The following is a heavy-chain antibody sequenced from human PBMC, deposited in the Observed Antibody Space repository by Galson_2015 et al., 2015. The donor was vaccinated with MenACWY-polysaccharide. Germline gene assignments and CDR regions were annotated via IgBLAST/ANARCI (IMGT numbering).Heavy chain of an antibody. J-gene: IGHJ6*02. Sequence: SLRLSCAASGFTFSSYAIHWVRQAPGKGLEWVAVISYDGSNKYYADSLKGRFTISRDNSKNMLYLQMNSLRAEDTAVYYCARAYCDRTTCYGIDVWGQGTTVTVSS. V-gene: IGHV3-30-3*01. CDR1: GFTFSSYA. CDR2: ISYDGSNK. CDR3: ARAYCDRTTCYGIDV. D-gene: IGHD2-2*01.